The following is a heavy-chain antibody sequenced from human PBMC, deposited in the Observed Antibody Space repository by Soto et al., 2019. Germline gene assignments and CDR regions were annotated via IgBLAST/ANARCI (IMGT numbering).Heavy chain of an antibody. CDR3: ARESPSARVRGIPSSDY. D-gene: IGHD3-10*01. V-gene: IGHV1-46*01. CDR1: GYTFTNYY. CDR2: INPSDGSA. J-gene: IGHJ4*02. Sequence: QVQLVQSGAEVKKPGASVNLSCKTSGYTFTNYYIHWVRQAPGQGLEWMGIINPSDGSANYAQKYQARAIMTSDTSTSTVYMELSTLGSEDTATYYCARESPSARVRGIPSSDYWGQGTLVTVSS.